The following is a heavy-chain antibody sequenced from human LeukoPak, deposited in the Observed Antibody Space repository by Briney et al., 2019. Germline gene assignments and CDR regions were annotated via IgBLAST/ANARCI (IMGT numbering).Heavy chain of an antibody. CDR2: IYYSGST. D-gene: IGHD2-2*01. V-gene: IGHV4-34*01. Sequence: PSETLSLICAVYGGSFGGYYWSWLRQPTGKGLEWLGEIYYSGSTNFNPSLKSRVTISVDTSKNQFSLKLSSVTAADTAVYDCARIARRYCSSSSCYDVLSLFDPWGQGTLVTVSS. J-gene: IGHJ5*02. CDR3: ARIARRYCSSSSCYDVLSLFDP. CDR1: GGSFGGYY.